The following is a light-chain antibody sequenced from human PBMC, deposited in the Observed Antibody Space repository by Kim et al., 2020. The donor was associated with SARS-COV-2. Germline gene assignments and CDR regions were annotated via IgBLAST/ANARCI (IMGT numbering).Light chain of an antibody. CDR2: GKN. Sequence: SSELTQDPAVSVALGQTVRITCQGDSLRSYYASWYQQKPGQAPVIVISGKNNRTSGIPDRFSGSSSGNTASLTITGAQAEDEADYYCNSRDSSGNHLVFGGGTQLTVL. CDR1: SLRSYY. V-gene: IGLV3-19*01. CDR3: NSRDSSGNHLV. J-gene: IGLJ3*02.